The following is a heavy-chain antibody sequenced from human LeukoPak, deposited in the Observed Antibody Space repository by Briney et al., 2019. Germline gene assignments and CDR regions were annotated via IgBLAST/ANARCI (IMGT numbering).Heavy chain of an antibody. CDR2: ISYDGSNK. D-gene: IGHD1-26*01. J-gene: IGHJ4*02. CDR3: ARDWVGGATEMGDCLDY. V-gene: IGHV3-30*01. Sequence: PGGSLRLSCAASGFTFSSYAMHWVRQAPGKGLEWVAVISYDGSNKYYADSVKGRYTISRDNSKNTLYLQMNSLRAEDTAVYYCARDWVGGATEMGDCLDYWGQGTLVTVSS. CDR1: GFTFSSYA.